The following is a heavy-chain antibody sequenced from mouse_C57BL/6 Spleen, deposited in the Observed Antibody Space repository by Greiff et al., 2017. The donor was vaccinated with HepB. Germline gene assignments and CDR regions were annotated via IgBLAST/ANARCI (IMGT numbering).Heavy chain of an antibody. CDR2: ISDGGSYT. CDR1: GFTFSSYA. CDR3: AREKYYDNSYVWCFDD. D-gene: IGHD1-1*01. J-gene: IGHJ1*01. V-gene: IGHV5-4*01. Sequence: EVQGVESGGGLVKPGGSLKLSCAASGFTFSSYAMSWVRQTPEKRLEWVATISDGGSYTYYPDNVKGRFTISRDNAKNNLYLQMSQLKSEDTAMYYCAREKYYDNSYVWCFDDWGQGTTVTVSS.